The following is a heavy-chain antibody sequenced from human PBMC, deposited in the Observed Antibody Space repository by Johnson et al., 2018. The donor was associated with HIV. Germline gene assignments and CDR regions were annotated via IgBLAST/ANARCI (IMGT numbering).Heavy chain of an antibody. J-gene: IGHJ3*02. CDR2: IYSGGST. Sequence: EVQLVESGGGLVQPGGSLRLSCAASGFTFDDYGMSWVRQAPGKGLEWVSVIYSGGSTYYADSVKGRFTISRDNSKNTLYLQMNSLRAEDTAVYYCAGVSYGSGTQGAFDIWGQGTMVTVSS. V-gene: IGHV3-66*02. CDR1: GFTFDDYG. CDR3: AGVSYGSGTQGAFDI. D-gene: IGHD3-10*01.